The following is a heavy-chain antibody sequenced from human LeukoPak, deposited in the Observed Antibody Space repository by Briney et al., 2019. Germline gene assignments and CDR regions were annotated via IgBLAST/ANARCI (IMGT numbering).Heavy chain of an antibody. J-gene: IGHJ4*02. CDR3: AKVRTIDYYDSSGLLGYFDY. D-gene: IGHD3-22*01. Sequence: PGGSLRLSCAASGFTFSSYAMSWVRQAPGKGLEWVSAISGSGGSTYYADSVKGRFTISRDNSKNTLHLQMNSLKAEDTAVYYCAKVRTIDYYDSSGLLGYFDYWGQGTLVTVSS. CDR1: GFTFSSYA. V-gene: IGHV3-23*01. CDR2: ISGSGGST.